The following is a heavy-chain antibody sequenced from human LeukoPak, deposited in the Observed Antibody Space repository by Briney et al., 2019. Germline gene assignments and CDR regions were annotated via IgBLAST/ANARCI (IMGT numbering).Heavy chain of an antibody. D-gene: IGHD3-22*01. V-gene: IGHV4-34*01. CDR3: ARATKYYYDSSGYYSYYYYYMDV. CDR2: INHSGST. Sequence: KPSETLSLTCAVYGGSFSGYYWSWIRQPPGKGLEWIGEINHSGSTNYNPSLKSRVTISVDTSKNQFSLKLSSVTAADTAVYYCARATKYYYDSSGYYSYYYYYMDVWGKGTTVTVSS. CDR1: GGSFSGYY. J-gene: IGHJ6*03.